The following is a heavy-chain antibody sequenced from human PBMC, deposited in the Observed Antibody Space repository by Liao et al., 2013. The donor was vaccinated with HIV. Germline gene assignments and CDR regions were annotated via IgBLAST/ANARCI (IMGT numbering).Heavy chain of an antibody. V-gene: IGHV4-34*01. J-gene: IGHJ4*02. Sequence: QVQLQQWGAGLLKPSETLSLTCAVYGGSFSGYYWSWIRQPPGKGLEWIGEINHSGSTNYNPSLKSRVTISVDTSKNQFSLKLSSVTAADTAVYYCARGFRLRLGLVDYVGPGNPGNRLL. CDR3: ARGFRLRLGLVDY. CDR1: GGSFSGYY. CDR2: INHSGST. D-gene: IGHD3-16*01.